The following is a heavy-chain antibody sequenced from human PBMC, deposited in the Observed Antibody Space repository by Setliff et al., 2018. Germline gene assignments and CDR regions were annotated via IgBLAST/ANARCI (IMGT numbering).Heavy chain of an antibody. D-gene: IGHD3-10*01. V-gene: IGHV4-4*08. CDR3: ARIAYGSGSYYFDS. J-gene: IGHJ4*02. Sequence: PSETLSLTCSVSGASISSYYWSWIRQPPGKGLEWIGYIYTSGTTKYNPSLKSRVTISIDTSKSQFSLNLSSVTAADTAVYYCARIAYGSGSYYFDSWGQGIVVTVSS. CDR2: IYTSGTT. CDR1: GASISSYY.